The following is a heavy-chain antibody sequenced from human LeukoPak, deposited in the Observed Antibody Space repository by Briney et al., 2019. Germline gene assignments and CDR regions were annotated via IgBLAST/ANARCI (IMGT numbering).Heavy chain of an antibody. D-gene: IGHD6-19*01. CDR1: GFTFGSYA. CDR3: AKDRDSSGFYYFDY. J-gene: IGHJ4*02. CDR2: ISGGGGCT. V-gene: IGHV3-23*01. Sequence: GSLRLSCAASGFTFGSYAMTWVRQAPGKGLEWVSTISGGGGCTYYADSVKGRFTISRDNSKNTLYLQMNSLRAEDTAVYYCAKDRDSSGFYYFDYWGQGTLVTVSS.